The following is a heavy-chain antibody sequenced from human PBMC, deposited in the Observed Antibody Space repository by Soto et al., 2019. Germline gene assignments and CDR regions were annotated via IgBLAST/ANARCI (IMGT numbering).Heavy chain of an antibody. CDR1: GYTFTSYG. CDR2: ISAYNGNT. Sequence: QVQLVQSGAEVKKPGASVKVSCKASGYTFTSYGISWVRQAPGXGXXWMGWISAYNGNTNYAQKLQGRVTMTTDTXXXXXXXXXXXXXXXXXXXXXXXXXXXXXXXXXXXDIWGQGTMVTVSS. CDR3: XXXXXXXXXXXXXDI. V-gene: IGHV1-18*01. J-gene: IGHJ3*02.